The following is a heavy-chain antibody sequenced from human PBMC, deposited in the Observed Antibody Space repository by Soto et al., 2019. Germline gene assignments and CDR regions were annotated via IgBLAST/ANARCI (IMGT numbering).Heavy chain of an antibody. V-gene: IGHV1-18*01. CDR1: GDTFISSG. J-gene: IGHJ3*02. D-gene: IGHD2-15*01. CDR2: ISGYKGDT. Sequence: GASVKVSCKASGDTFISSGISWVRQAPGQGLEWMGWISGYKGDTNYAQKFQGRVTLTTDTSTSTAYMELRSLTPGDTAIYYCARIEYCSGGNCYSAFDIWGQGTLVTV. CDR3: ARIEYCSGGNCYSAFDI.